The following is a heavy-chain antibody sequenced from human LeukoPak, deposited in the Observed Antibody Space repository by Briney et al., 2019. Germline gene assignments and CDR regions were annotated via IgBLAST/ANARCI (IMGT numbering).Heavy chain of an antibody. CDR2: INPSGGSP. D-gene: IGHD2-2*01. CDR3: ARGGQVAPQPGNWFDP. CDR1: GYTFTDYS. Sequence: ASVKVSCKTSGYTFTDYSIHWVRQAPGQGLEWVGIINPSGGSPSYAQKFQGRVTMTRDMSTSTVYMTLSSLKSEDTAVYYCARGGQVAPQPGNWFDPWGQGTLVTVSS. J-gene: IGHJ5*02. V-gene: IGHV1-46*01.